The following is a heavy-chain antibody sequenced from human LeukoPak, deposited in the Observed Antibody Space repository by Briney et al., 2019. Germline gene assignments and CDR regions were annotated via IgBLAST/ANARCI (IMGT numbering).Heavy chain of an antibody. V-gene: IGHV1-2*02. Sequence: ASVKVSCKASGYTFTGYYMHWVRQAPGQGLEWMGWINPNSGGTNYAQKFQGRVTMTRDTSISTAYMELSRLRSDDTAVYYCARGLKRMGTDAFHIWGQRTMVTVSS. CDR3: ARGLKRMGTDAFHI. CDR2: INPNSGGT. CDR1: GYTFTGYY. J-gene: IGHJ3*02. D-gene: IGHD1-1*01.